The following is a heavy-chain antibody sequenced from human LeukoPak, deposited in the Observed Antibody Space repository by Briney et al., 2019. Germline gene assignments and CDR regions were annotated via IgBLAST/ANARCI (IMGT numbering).Heavy chain of an antibody. V-gene: IGHV3-30-3*01. CDR3: ARDPTRYCSGGSCYGWLDP. J-gene: IGHJ5*02. CDR2: ISYDGSNK. D-gene: IGHD2-15*01. CDR1: GFTFSSYA. Sequence: SLRLSCAASGFTFSSYAMHWVRQAPGKGLEWVAVISYDGSNKYYADSVKGRFTISRDNSKNTLYLQMNSLRAEDTAVYYCARDPTRYCSGGSCYGWLDPWGQGTLVTVSS.